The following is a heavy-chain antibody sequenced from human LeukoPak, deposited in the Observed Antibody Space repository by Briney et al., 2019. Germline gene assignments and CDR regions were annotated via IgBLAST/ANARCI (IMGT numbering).Heavy chain of an antibody. CDR2: IYYSGST. CDR1: GGSFSGYY. V-gene: IGHV4-31*11. J-gene: IGHJ3*02. CDR3: ARDGIVGATVAFDI. D-gene: IGHD1-26*01. Sequence: KPSETLSLTCAVYGGSFSGYYWSWIRQHPGKGLEWIGYIYYSGSTYYNPSLKSRVTISVDTSKNQFSLKLSSVTAADTAVYYCARDGIVGATVAFDIWGQGTMVTVSS.